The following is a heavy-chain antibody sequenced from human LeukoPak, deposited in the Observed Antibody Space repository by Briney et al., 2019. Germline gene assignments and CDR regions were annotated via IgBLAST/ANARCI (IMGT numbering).Heavy chain of an antibody. CDR1: GYSFTSYW. CDR2: ICPGDSDT. V-gene: IGHV5-51*01. D-gene: IGHD3-22*01. J-gene: IGHJ3*02. CDR3: ARRNYYDSSGHVSHAFDI. Sequence: GESLKISCKGSGYSFTSYWIGWVRQMPGKGLEWMGIICPGDSDTRYSPSFQGQVTISADKSISTAYLQWSSLKASDTAMYYCARRNYYDSSGHVSHAFDIWGQGTMVTVSS.